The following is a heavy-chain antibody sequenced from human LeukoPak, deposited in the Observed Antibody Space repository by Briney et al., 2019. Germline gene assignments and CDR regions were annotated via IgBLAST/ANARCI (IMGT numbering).Heavy chain of an antibody. V-gene: IGHV1-2*02. D-gene: IGHD3-22*01. Sequence: GASVKVSCKASGYTFTGYYIHWVRQAPGQGLDWMGWINPNSGGTNYAQKFQGRVTMTRDTSISTAYMELSRLKTDDTAVYYCARDDYYYDTSGYDFYFDSWGQGTLVTVSS. CDR2: INPNSGGT. CDR1: GYTFTGYY. J-gene: IGHJ4*02. CDR3: ARDDYYYDTSGYDFYFDS.